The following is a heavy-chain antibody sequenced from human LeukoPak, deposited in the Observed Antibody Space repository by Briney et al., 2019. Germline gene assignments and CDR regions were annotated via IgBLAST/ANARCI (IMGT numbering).Heavy chain of an antibody. J-gene: IGHJ5*02. D-gene: IGHD6-19*01. Sequence: ASVKVSCKVSRYTLTELSIHWVRQAPGNGLEWMGGFDPEDGETIYAQKFQGRVTMTEDTSTDTAYMELSSLRSEDTAVYYCATLQQWLVRPYNWFDPWGQGTLVTVSS. CDR1: RYTLTELS. CDR3: ATLQQWLVRPYNWFDP. CDR2: FDPEDGET. V-gene: IGHV1-24*01.